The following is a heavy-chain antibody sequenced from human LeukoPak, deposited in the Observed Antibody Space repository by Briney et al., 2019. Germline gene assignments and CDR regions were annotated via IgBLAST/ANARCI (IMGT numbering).Heavy chain of an antibody. CDR2: IYHSGST. Sequence: SETLSLTCAVSGYSISSGYYWGWIRQPPGKGLEWIGSIYHSGSTYYNPSLKSRVTISVDMSKNQFSLKLSSVTAADTAVYYCARDFFSNLGRFDPWGQGTLVTVSS. V-gene: IGHV4-38-2*02. CDR1: GYSISSGYY. CDR3: ARDFFSNLGRFDP. J-gene: IGHJ5*02. D-gene: IGHD3-3*02.